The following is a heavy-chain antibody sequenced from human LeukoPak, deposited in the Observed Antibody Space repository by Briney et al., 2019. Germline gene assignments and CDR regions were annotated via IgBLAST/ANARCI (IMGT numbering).Heavy chain of an antibody. Sequence: ASVKVSCKASGYTFTGYYMHWVRQAPGQGLEWMGSINPNSGGTNYAQKFQGRVTMTRDTSISTAYMELSRLRSDDTAVYYCARDGVHCSSTSCYGMNWFDPWGQGTLVTVSS. D-gene: IGHD2-2*01. CDR2: INPNSGGT. CDR1: GYTFTGYY. CDR3: ARDGVHCSSTSCYGMNWFDP. J-gene: IGHJ5*02. V-gene: IGHV1-2*02.